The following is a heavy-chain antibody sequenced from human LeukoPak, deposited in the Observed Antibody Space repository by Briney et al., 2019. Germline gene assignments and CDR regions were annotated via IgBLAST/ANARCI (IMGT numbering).Heavy chain of an antibody. V-gene: IGHV1-18*01. CDR3: ARDLYRDSLPVSWFDP. D-gene: IGHD4-11*01. Sequence: GASVKVSCKASGYTFTSYGISWVRQAPGQGLEWRGWISDYNGNTNYAQKLQGRVTMTTDTSTSTAYMELRSLRSDDTAVYYCARDLYRDSLPVSWFDPWGQGTLVTVSS. CDR2: ISDYNGNT. J-gene: IGHJ5*02. CDR1: GYTFTSYG.